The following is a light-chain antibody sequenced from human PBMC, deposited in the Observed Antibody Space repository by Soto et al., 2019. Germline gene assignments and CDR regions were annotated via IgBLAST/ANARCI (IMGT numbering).Light chain of an antibody. CDR3: QSYDRSMSGV. V-gene: IGLV1-40*01. CDR1: SSNIGAGYD. J-gene: IGLJ2*01. Sequence: QSVLTQPPSVSGAPGQRVTLSCTGSSSNIGAGYDVHWYQQLPGTAPKLPVYGNSNRPSGVPDRFSGSKSGNSASLAITGLQAEDEADYYCQSYDRSMSGVFGGGTKLTVL. CDR2: GNS.